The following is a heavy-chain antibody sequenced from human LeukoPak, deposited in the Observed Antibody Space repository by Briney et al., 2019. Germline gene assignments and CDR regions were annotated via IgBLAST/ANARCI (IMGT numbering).Heavy chain of an antibody. V-gene: IGHV4-59*01. D-gene: IGHD3-22*01. CDR2: IYYSGST. CDR1: GGSISSYY. Sequence: SSETLSLTCTVSGGSISSYYWSWIRQPPGKGLEWIGYIYYSGSTNYNPSLKSRATIPVDTSKNQFSLKLSSVTAADTAVYYCARDGGYDSSGYFSDYWGQGTLVTVSS. J-gene: IGHJ4*02. CDR3: ARDGGYDSSGYFSDY.